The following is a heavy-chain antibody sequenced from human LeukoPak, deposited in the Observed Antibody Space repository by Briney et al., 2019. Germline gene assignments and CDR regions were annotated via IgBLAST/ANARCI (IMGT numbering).Heavy chain of an antibody. CDR3: ARGGDRSFDY. J-gene: IGHJ4*02. Sequence: SETLSLTCSVSGASISSYYWSWIRQPAGKGLEWIGRIYTSGNTNYNPSLKSRVTISVDKAKNQFPLNLNSVTAADTAVYYCARGGDRSFDYWGQGTLVTVSS. V-gene: IGHV4-4*07. D-gene: IGHD3-10*01. CDR1: GASISSYY. CDR2: IYTSGNT.